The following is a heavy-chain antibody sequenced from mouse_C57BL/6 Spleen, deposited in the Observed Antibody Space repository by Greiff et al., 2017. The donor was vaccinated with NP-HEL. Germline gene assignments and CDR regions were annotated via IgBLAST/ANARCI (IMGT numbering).Heavy chain of an antibody. CDR2: IDPSDSET. Sequence: VQLQQPGAELVRPGSSVKLSCKASGYTFTSYWMHWVKQRPIQGLEWIGNIDPSDSETHYNQKFKDKATLTVDKSSSTAYMQLSSLTSEDSAVYYCARGTHSSSHGFDYWGQGTTLTVSS. CDR3: ARGTHSSSHGFDY. CDR1: GYTFTSYW. J-gene: IGHJ2*01. V-gene: IGHV1-52*01. D-gene: IGHD3-1*01.